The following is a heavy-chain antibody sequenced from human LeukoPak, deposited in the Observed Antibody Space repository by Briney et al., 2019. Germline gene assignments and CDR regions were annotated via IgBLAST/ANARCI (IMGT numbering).Heavy chain of an antibody. J-gene: IGHJ4*02. D-gene: IGHD2-2*01. CDR1: GYTFTDYY. Sequence: ASVKVSCKASGYTFTDYYMHWVRQAPGQGFEWMGRINPNDGDTNYAQKFQGRVTMTRDTSISTAHMEVSRLRSDDTAVYYCARANFLYCSSTTCLFDYWGQGTLVTVSS. CDR2: INPNDGDT. V-gene: IGHV1-2*06. CDR3: ARANFLYCSSTTCLFDY.